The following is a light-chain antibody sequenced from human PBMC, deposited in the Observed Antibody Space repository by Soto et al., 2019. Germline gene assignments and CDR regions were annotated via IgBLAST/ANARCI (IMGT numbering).Light chain of an antibody. CDR2: AAS. CDR3: LQDYDYPPA. Sequence: AIQMTQSPSSLSASIGDTITITCRASQGIRNDLGWYQQKPGKAPKLLIFAASSLQRGVPSRFSGSGSGTDFTLTISSLQPEDFATYYCLQDYDYPPAFGPGTKVDIK. V-gene: IGKV1-6*01. CDR1: QGIRND. J-gene: IGKJ3*01.